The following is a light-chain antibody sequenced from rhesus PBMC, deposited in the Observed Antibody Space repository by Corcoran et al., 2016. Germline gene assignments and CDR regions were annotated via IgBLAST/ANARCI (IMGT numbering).Light chain of an antibody. J-gene: IGKJ4*01. CDR2: AAS. V-gene: IGKV1-44*01. Sequence: DIQMTQSPSSLSASVGDRVTITCRASQTISSYLAWYQQKPGKVPKLLIYAASSLESGVPSRFSGSGSGTDFTLTISSLQPEYFATYYCQQHNSHPLTFGGGTKVEIK. CDR1: QTISSY. CDR3: QQHNSHPLT.